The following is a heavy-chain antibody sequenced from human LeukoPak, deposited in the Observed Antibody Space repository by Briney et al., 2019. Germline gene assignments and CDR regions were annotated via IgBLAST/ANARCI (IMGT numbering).Heavy chain of an antibody. CDR3: ARVAVYLIVIDAFDI. J-gene: IGHJ3*02. V-gene: IGHV1-69*01. CDR2: IIPIFGTT. CDR1: GGTFSSHA. D-gene: IGHD2/OR15-2a*01. Sequence: ASVKASCKASGGTFSSHAISWVRQAPGQGLEWMGGIIPIFGTTNYARKFQGRVTIIADESTNTAYLELSSLRSDDTAVYFCARVAVYLIVIDAFDIWGQGTMVTVSS.